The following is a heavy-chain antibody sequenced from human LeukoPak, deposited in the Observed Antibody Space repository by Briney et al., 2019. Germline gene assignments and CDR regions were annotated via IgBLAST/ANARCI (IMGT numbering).Heavy chain of an antibody. CDR1: GFTFSSYG. V-gene: IGHV3-30*18. J-gene: IGHJ1*01. CDR3: AKTTKRAMIVVSLYFQH. CDR2: ISYDGSNK. D-gene: IGHD3-22*01. Sequence: PGGSLRLSCAASGFTFSSYGMPWVRQAPGKGLEWVAVISYDGSNKYYADSVKGRFTISRDNSKNTLYLQMNSLRAEDTAVYYCAKTTKRAMIVVSLYFQHWGQGTLVTVSS.